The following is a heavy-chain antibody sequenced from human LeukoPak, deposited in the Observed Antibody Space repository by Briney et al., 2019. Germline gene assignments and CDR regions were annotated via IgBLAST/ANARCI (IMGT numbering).Heavy chain of an antibody. CDR1: GFTFSGSA. CDR3: TSRGLYCGGDCYWN. V-gene: IGHV3-73*01. CDR2: IRSKANSYAA. D-gene: IGHD2-21*02. Sequence: GGSLKLSCAASGFTFSGSAMHWVRQASGKGLEWVGRIRSKANSYAAAYAASVKGRFTISRDDSKNTAYLQMNSLKTEDTAVYYRTSRGLYCGGDCYWNWGQGTLVTVSS. J-gene: IGHJ4*02.